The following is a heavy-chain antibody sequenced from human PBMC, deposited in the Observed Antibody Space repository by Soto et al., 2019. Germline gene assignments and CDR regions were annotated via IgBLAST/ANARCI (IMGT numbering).Heavy chain of an antibody. Sequence: QVQLVQSGAEVKKPGSSVKVSCKASGGTFSSYTISWVRQAPGQGLEWMGRIIPILGIANYAQKFQGRVTITADKSTSTAYMELSSLRSEDTAVYCCAGGSTFGGVIVNYWGQGTLVTVSS. V-gene: IGHV1-69*02. CDR2: IIPILGIA. CDR1: GGTFSSYT. J-gene: IGHJ4*02. CDR3: AGGSTFGGVIVNY. D-gene: IGHD3-16*02.